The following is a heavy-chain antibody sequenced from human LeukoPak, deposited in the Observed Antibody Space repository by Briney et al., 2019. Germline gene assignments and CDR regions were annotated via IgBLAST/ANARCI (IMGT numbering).Heavy chain of an antibody. CDR1: GFTFSNYA. D-gene: IGHD6-19*01. CDR2: ISGGGATA. CDR3: AKTGSGWSHFDS. Sequence: GGSLRLSCAASGFTFSNYAMSWVRQAPGKGLDWVSIISGGGATAYYADSVKGRFTISRDNPKTMLYLQMNSLRAEDTAVYYCAKTGSGWSHFDSWGQGTLVTVSS. J-gene: IGHJ4*02. V-gene: IGHV3-23*01.